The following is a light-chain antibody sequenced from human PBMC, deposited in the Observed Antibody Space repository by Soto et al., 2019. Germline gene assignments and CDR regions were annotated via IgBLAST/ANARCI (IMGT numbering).Light chain of an antibody. V-gene: IGKV3D-20*01. CDR1: QNLSSNF. CDR3: QRYGRSTLT. CDR2: DAI. Sequence: EIVLTQSPATLSLSPGERATLSCGASQNLSSNFLAWYQQRPGLAPRLLIHDAIRRATGIPDRFSGRGSGTDFTLTISRLEPEDFAVYYCQRYGRSTLTFGGGTKVEIK. J-gene: IGKJ4*01.